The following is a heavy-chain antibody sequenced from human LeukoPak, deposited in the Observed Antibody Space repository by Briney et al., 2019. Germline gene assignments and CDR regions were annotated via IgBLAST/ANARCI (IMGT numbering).Heavy chain of an antibody. D-gene: IGHD2-15*01. CDR1: GFTFSSYE. CDR3: AKAPVTTCSGAYCYPFDY. CDR2: ISSSGSTI. J-gene: IGHJ4*02. Sequence: PGGSLRLSCAASGFTFSSYEMNWVRQAPGKGLEWVSYISSSGSTIYYADSVKGRFTIYRHSSKNTLYLKMNRLRAGDAAVYYCAKAPVTTCSGAYCYPFDYWSQGTLVTVSS. V-gene: IGHV3-48*03.